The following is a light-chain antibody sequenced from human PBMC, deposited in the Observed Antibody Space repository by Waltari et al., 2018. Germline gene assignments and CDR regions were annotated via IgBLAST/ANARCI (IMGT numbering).Light chain of an antibody. CDR2: GAS. V-gene: IGKV3-15*01. Sequence: EIVMTQSPATLSVSPGERATLSCRASQRVSSNLAWYQQKPGQAPRLRIYGASTRATGIPARFRGSGSGTEFTLTISSLQSEDFAVYYCQQYNNWPLLTFGGGTNVEIK. CDR1: QRVSSN. CDR3: QQYNNWPLLT. J-gene: IGKJ4*01.